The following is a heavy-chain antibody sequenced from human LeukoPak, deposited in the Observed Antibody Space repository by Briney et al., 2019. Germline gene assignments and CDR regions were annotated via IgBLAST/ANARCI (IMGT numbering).Heavy chain of an antibody. Sequence: PGGSLRLSCAASGFTFSSNGMHWVRQAPGKGLEWVAVISYDGSNQYYADSVKGRFTISRDNSNNTLYLQMNGLRPEDTAIYYCAKDAYSNAWYGRLGYCQHWGQGTLVTVSS. CDR3: AKDAYSNAWYGRLGYCQH. CDR1: GFTFSSNG. D-gene: IGHD6-19*01. V-gene: IGHV3-30*18. J-gene: IGHJ1*01. CDR2: ISYDGSNQ.